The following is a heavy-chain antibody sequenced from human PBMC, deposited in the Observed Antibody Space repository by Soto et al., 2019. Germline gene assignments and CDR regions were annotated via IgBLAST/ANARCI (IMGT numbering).Heavy chain of an antibody. CDR1: GFTVSSNY. J-gene: IGHJ4*02. Sequence: GGSLRLSCAASGFTVSSNYMSWVRQAPGKGLEWVSVIYSGGSTYYADSVKGRFTISRDNSKNTLYLQMNSLRAEDTAVYYCAKLSIVVVPAAIDDWGQGTLVTVSS. CDR2: IYSGGST. D-gene: IGHD2-2*01. V-gene: IGHV3-66*01. CDR3: AKLSIVVVPAAIDD.